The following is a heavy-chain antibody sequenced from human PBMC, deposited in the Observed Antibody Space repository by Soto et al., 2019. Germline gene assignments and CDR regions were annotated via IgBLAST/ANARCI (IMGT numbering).Heavy chain of an antibody. D-gene: IGHD3-3*01. Sequence: SETLSLTCTVSGGAISGGGYYWSRIRQHPGKGLEWIGYIYYSGSTYYNPTLKSRVTISVDTSKNQFSLKLSSVTAADTAVYYGARGRGYDFWSGYYFDYWGQGTLVTVSS. CDR3: ARGRGYDFWSGYYFDY. CDR2: IYYSGST. CDR1: GGAISGGGYY. V-gene: IGHV4-31*03. J-gene: IGHJ4*02.